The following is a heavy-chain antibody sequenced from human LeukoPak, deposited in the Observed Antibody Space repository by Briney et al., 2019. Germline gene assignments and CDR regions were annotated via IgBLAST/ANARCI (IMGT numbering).Heavy chain of an antibody. CDR3: ARDRRYDFWSGYYYYYGMDV. CDR1: GYTFTSYD. D-gene: IGHD3-3*01. V-gene: IGHV1-8*01. J-gene: IGHJ6*02. Sequence: ASVKVSCKASGYTFTSYDINWVRQATGQGLEWMGWMNPNSGNTGYAQKFQGRVTMTRNTSISTAYMELSSLRSDDTAVYYCARDRRYDFWSGYYYYYGMDVWGQGTTVTVSS. CDR2: MNPNSGNT.